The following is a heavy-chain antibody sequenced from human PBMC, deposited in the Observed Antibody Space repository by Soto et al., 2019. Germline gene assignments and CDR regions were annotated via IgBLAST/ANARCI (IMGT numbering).Heavy chain of an antibody. CDR1: GYTFTTYY. V-gene: IGHV1-46*01. CDR2: ISPDGGRT. Sequence: GASVKVSCKASGYTFTTYYMHWVRQAPGQGLEWMGIISPDGGRTSYAQKFQGRVTMTRDTSTSTVYMELSSLRSEDTAVYYCARGVRGYSGYDPPDYWGQGTLVTVSS. J-gene: IGHJ4*02. CDR3: ARGVRGYSGYDPPDY. D-gene: IGHD5-12*01.